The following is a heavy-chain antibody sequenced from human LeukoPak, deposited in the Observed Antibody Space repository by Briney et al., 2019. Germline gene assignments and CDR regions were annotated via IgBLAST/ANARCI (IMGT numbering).Heavy chain of an antibody. J-gene: IGHJ5*01. Sequence: LGESLKISFQGSGYNFNNYWIAWVRQMPGKGLEWMGIIYPADSDTKYSPSFQGQVTISADRSISTAYLQLNSLKASDTAMYYCARDSSGYLRCDSWGQGTLVTVSS. CDR3: ARDSSGYLRCDS. CDR2: IYPADSDT. D-gene: IGHD3-22*01. CDR1: GYNFNNYW. V-gene: IGHV5-51*01.